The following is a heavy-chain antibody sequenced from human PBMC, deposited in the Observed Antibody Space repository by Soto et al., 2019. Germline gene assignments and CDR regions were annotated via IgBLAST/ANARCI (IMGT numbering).Heavy chain of an antibody. CDR3: ARWNGFGDS. D-gene: IGHD1-1*01. CDR2: FSGGSGAI. CDR1: GFSLGPYG. J-gene: IGHJ4*02. V-gene: IGHV3-23*01. Sequence: QLLQSGGGLVQPGGSLRLSCAVSGFSLGPYGVTWVRQTPEKGLEWVTGFSGGSGAIFYADSVRGRFTISRDSSTAYLQMNNLRPEDTGVYFCARWNGFGDSWGQGSLVTVSS.